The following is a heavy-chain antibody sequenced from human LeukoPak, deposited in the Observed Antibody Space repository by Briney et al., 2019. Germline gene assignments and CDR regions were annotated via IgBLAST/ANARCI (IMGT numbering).Heavy chain of an antibody. V-gene: IGHV3-53*01. CDR1: GFTVSSNY. J-gene: IGHJ5*02. Sequence: GGSLRLSCAASGFTVSSNYMSWVRQAPGKGLEWVSVIYSGGSTYYADSVKGRFTISRDNSKNTLYLQMTSLRADAPALYYCARVVVAAAETFELWGQGTVVSVSS. D-gene: IGHD6-13*01. CDR3: ARVVVAAAETFEL. CDR2: IYSGGST.